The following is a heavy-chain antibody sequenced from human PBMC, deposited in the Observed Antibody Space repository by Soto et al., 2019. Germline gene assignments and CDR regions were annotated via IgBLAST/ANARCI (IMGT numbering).Heavy chain of an antibody. J-gene: IGHJ6*02. CDR2: IYPGDSDT. D-gene: IGHD3-10*01. CDR3: ARQFKPYTVLLGMDV. Sequence: PGESLKISCKGSGYSFTSYWIGWVRQMPGKGLEWMGIIYPGDSDTRYSPSFQGQVTISADKSISTAYLQWSSLKASDTAMYYCARQFKPYTVLLGMDVWGQGTTVPVSS. V-gene: IGHV5-51*01. CDR1: GYSFTSYW.